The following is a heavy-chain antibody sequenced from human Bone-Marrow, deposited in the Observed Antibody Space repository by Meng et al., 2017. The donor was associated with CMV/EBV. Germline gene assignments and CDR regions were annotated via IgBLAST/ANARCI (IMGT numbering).Heavy chain of an antibody. V-gene: IGHV1-2*02. D-gene: IGHD3-10*01. Sequence: ASVKVSCKASGYTFSEYYMHWVRQAPGQGLEWMGWINPNSGGTNYAQKCQGRVTMTRDTSISTAYMEQSRRRSDDTAVYYCGRVRELAGFGELSQSDYYYGMDGWGQGTTVTVSS. CDR2: INPNSGGT. J-gene: IGHJ6*02. CDR1: GYTFSEYY. CDR3: GRVRELAGFGELSQSDYYYGMDG.